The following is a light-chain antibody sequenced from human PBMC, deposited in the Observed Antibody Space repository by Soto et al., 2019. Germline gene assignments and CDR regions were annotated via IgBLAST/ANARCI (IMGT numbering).Light chain of an antibody. CDR1: QSVGTV. CDR3: QHRATWPPSVT. CDR2: DVS. V-gene: IGKV3-11*01. J-gene: IGKJ4*01. Sequence: EVVLAQPPDTLSLSPGARATLSCRASQSVGTVLNWYQHKPGQAPRLLIYDVSKRATGIPARFGGSGSGTDFTLTIRKLEPEDFAVYYCQHRATWPPSVTFGGGTRV.